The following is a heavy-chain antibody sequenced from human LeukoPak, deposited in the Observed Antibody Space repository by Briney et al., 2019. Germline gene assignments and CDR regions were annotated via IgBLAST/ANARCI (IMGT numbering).Heavy chain of an antibody. V-gene: IGHV3-21*01. Sequence: GGSLRLSCAASGFTFSSYNMNWVRQAPGKGPEWVSSISSRSSHINYADSVKGRFTISRDNAKNSLYLQMNSLRAEDTAVYYCASETLGYDALDIWGQGTMVTVSS. D-gene: IGHD7-27*01. CDR3: ASETLGYDALDI. J-gene: IGHJ3*02. CDR2: ISSRSSHI. CDR1: GFTFSSYN.